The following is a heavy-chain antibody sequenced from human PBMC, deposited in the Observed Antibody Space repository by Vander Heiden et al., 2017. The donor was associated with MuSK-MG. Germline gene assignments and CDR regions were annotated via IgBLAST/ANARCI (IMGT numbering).Heavy chain of an antibody. J-gene: IGHJ5*02. Sequence: QVQLQESGPGLVKPSETLSLTCTVSGGSISSYYWSWIRQPAGKGLEYIGRIYTSGSTNFSPSLKSRVTMSVDTSKNQFSLQLTSVTAADTAVYYCASATVALAGTLYHWGHGTLVTVSS. CDR3: ASATVALAGTLYH. CDR1: GGSISSYY. CDR2: IYTSGST. V-gene: IGHV4-4*07. D-gene: IGHD6-19*01.